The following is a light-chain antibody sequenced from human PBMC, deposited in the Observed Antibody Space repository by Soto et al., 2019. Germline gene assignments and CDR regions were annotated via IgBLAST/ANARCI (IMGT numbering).Light chain of an antibody. J-gene: IGLJ3*02. CDR2: GVN. CDR1: SSDVGSHNF. V-gene: IGLV2-11*01. CDR3: CSYAGSYILV. Sequence: QSALTQPASVSGSPGQSITISCTGTSSDVGSHNFVSWYQQRPGKAPKLMIFGVNERPSGVPDRFSGSKSGNTASLTISGLQAEDEADYHCCSYAGSYILVFGGGTKLTVL.